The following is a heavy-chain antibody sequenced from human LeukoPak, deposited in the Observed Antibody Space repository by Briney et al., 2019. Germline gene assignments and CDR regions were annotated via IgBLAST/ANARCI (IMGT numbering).Heavy chain of an antibody. CDR3: ARDYWGQGIDY. CDR2: ISAYNGNT. J-gene: IGHJ4*02. CDR1: GGTFSSYT. Sequence: ASVKVSCKASGGTFSSYTISWVRQAPGQGLEWMGWISAYNGNTNYAQKLQGRVTMTTDTSTSTAYMELRSLRSDDTAVYYCARDYWGQGIDYWGQGTLVTVSS. D-gene: IGHD7-27*01. V-gene: IGHV1-18*01.